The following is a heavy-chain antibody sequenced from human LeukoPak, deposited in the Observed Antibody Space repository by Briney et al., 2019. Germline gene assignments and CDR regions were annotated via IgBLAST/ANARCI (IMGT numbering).Heavy chain of an antibody. V-gene: IGHV4-30-2*01. Sequence: EPSETLSLTCTVSGGSISSGGYYWSWIRQPPGRGLEWIGYIYHSGSTYYNPSLKSRVTISVDTSKNQFSLKLSSVTAADTAVYYCARGGLLYSFDYWGQGTLVTVSS. J-gene: IGHJ4*02. CDR2: IYHSGST. CDR1: GGSISSGGYY. CDR3: ARGGLLYSFDY.